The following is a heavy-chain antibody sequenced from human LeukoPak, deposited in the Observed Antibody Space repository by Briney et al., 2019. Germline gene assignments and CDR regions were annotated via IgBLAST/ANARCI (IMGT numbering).Heavy chain of an antibody. CDR2: IYYSGST. D-gene: IGHD2-2*01. Sequence: SETLSLTCTVSGGSVRTYFWSWIRQPPGRGLEWIGNIYYSGSTNYNPSLKSRVTISVDTSKNQFSLKLTSVSAADTAVYYCARVSTRDVVSGALRVGYAFDIWGQGTMVTVSS. CDR1: GGSVRTYF. CDR3: ARVSTRDVVSGALRVGYAFDI. V-gene: IGHV4-59*08. J-gene: IGHJ3*02.